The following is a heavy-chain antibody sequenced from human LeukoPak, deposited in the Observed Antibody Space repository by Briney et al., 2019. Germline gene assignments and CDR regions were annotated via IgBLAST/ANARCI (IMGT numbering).Heavy chain of an antibody. CDR3: ARVYGFGRGWHYDY. CDR2: SSTNGDNT. CDR1: GFTFSHHA. Sequence: GSLRLSCAASGFTFSHHAMHWVRHAPGKGLEYVSASSTNGDNTYYVTSVTGRFTISRDNSNNTLYLQMGSLRPEHMAVYYCARVYGFGRGWHYDYWGQGTLVTVSS. V-gene: IGHV3-64*01. D-gene: IGHD3-16*01. J-gene: IGHJ4*02.